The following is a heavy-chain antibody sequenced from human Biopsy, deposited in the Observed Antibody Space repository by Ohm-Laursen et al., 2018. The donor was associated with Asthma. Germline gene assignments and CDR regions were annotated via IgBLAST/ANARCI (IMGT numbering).Heavy chain of an antibody. CDR3: ARCQVGYSSGWSLLLKKIYYSGMDV. CDR2: IVTGFGTT. Sequence: GASVKVSCKAPGGTFSNFAISWVRQAPGQGLEWLGGIVTGFGTTNYAQKFQGRVTITADESTSTAYMEVTSLRSEDTAIYYWARCQVGYSSGWSLLLKKIYYSGMDVWGQGTAVTVSS. V-gene: IGHV1-69*13. J-gene: IGHJ6*02. D-gene: IGHD6-19*01. CDR1: GGTFSNFA.